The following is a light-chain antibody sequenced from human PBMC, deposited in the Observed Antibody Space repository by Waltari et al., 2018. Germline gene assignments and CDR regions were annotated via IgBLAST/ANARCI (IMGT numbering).Light chain of an antibody. CDR1: QSVGKS. CDR2: GGS. CDR3: QHYVSLPVT. Sequence: EIVLTQSPGTLSLSPGERATLSCRASQSVGKSLAWYQQKPGQAPRLLIYGGSGRATGIPDRFSGGGSGTDFSLTISRLEPEDFAAYHCQHYVSLPVTFGQGTKVEIK. V-gene: IGKV3-20*01. J-gene: IGKJ1*01.